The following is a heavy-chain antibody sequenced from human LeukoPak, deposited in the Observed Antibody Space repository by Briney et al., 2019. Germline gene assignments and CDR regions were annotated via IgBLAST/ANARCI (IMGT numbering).Heavy chain of an antibody. V-gene: IGHV1-18*01. J-gene: IGHJ4*02. D-gene: IGHD3-10*01. CDR1: GYTFTSYG. Sequence: ASVKVSCKASGYTFTSYGISWVRQAPGQGLEWMGWISAYNGNTNYAQKLQGRVTMTTDTSTSTAYMELRSLRSDDTAVYYCAREGLLWFGELLDHFDYWGQGALVTVSS. CDR3: AREGLLWFGELLDHFDY. CDR2: ISAYNGNT.